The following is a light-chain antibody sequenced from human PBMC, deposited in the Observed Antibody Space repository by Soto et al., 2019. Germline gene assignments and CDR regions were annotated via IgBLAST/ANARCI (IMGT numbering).Light chain of an antibody. CDR1: SSDVGAYNY. Sequence: QSALTQPPSASVSPGQSVTISCTGTSSDVGAYNYVSWYQQHPGKAPKLMIYEVTNRPSGVPDRFSASKSGNTASLTVSGLQAEDEADYFCSSYAGFNNFVFGTGTKLTVL. CDR3: SSYAGFNNFV. J-gene: IGLJ1*01. CDR2: EVT. V-gene: IGLV2-8*01.